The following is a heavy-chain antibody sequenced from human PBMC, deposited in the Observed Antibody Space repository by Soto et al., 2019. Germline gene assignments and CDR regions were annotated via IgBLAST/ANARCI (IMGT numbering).Heavy chain of an antibody. CDR2: ISSSSSYI. Sequence: GSLRLSCAASGFTFSSYSMNWVRQAPGKGLEWVSSISSSSSYIYYADSVKGRFTISRDNAKNSLYLQMNSLRAEDTAVYYCARDQGGDHSGSPFDYWGQGTLVTVSS. D-gene: IGHD1-26*01. CDR3: ARDQGGDHSGSPFDY. CDR1: GFTFSSYS. J-gene: IGHJ4*02. V-gene: IGHV3-21*01.